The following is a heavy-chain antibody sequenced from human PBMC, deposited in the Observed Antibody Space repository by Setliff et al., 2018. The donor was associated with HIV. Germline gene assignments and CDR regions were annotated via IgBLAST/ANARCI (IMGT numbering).Heavy chain of an antibody. CDR1: GYTFTGYY. Sequence: ASVKVSCKASGYTFTGYYMHWVRQAPGQGLEWMGWINPNSGGTNYAQTFQGRVTMTRDTSISTAYMELSRLRSDGTAVYYCARDTAGGIAALNWFDPWGQGTLGTVSS. CDR2: INPNSGGT. D-gene: IGHD6-13*01. CDR3: ARDTAGGIAALNWFDP. V-gene: IGHV1-2*02. J-gene: IGHJ5*02.